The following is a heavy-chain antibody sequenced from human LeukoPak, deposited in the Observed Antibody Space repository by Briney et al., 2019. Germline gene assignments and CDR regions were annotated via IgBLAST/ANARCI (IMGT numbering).Heavy chain of an antibody. J-gene: IGHJ4*02. V-gene: IGHV1-24*01. D-gene: IGHD6-19*01. Sequence: ASVKVSCKVSGYTLTELSMHWVRQAPGKGLEWMGVFDLEDGETIYAQKFQGRVTMTEDTSTDTAYMELHSLRSEDTAVYYCATKDRSSGWSWPPNWGQETLVTVSS. CDR1: GYTLTELS. CDR2: FDLEDGET. CDR3: ATKDRSSGWSWPPN.